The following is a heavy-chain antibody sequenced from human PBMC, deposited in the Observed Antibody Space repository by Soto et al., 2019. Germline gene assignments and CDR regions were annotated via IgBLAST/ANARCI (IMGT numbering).Heavy chain of an antibody. D-gene: IGHD5-12*01. CDR3: ARRGLATHYFDY. V-gene: IGHV5-51*01. Sequence: EVQLVQSGAEVKKPGESLKISCKGAGYSFSSYWIAWVRQMPGKGLEWMGIIYPGDSETTYSPSFQGRVTISADRSITTAYLQWSSLKASDTAMYYCARRGLATHYFDYWGQGTLVSVSS. CDR2: IYPGDSET. CDR1: GYSFSSYW. J-gene: IGHJ4*02.